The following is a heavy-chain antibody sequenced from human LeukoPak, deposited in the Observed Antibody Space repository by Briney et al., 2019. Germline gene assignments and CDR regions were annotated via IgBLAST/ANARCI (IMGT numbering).Heavy chain of an antibody. D-gene: IGHD2-2*01. V-gene: IGHV4-59*01. J-gene: IGHJ4*02. CDR3: ARGTVVPAAINY. Sequence: SETLSLTCTVSGGSISSYCWSWIRQPPGKGLEWIGYIYYSGSTNYNPSLKSRVTISVDTSKNQFSLKLSSVTAADTAVYYCARGTVVPAAINYWGQGTLVTVSS. CDR2: IYYSGST. CDR1: GGSISSYC.